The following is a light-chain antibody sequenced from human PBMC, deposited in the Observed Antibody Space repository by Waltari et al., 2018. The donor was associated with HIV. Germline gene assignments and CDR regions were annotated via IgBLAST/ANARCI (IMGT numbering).Light chain of an antibody. V-gene: IGKV1-39*01. CDR2: AAS. J-gene: IGKJ1*01. CDR1: QSISSY. CDR3: QQ. Sequence: DIQMTQSPSSLSASVGDRVTITCRASQSISSYLNWYQQKPGKAPKLLIYAASCLQSGVPSRFSGSGSGTDFTLTISSLQPEDFATYYCQQFGQGTKVEIK.